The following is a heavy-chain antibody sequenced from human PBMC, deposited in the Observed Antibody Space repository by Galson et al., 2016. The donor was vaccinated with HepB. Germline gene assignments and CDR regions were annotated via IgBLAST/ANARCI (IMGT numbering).Heavy chain of an antibody. V-gene: IGHV5-51*01. D-gene: IGHD1-1*01. CDR2: IYPGDSDT. CDR1: GYSFSSYW. Sequence: AEVKKPGESLRISCKASGYSFSSYWIGWVRQMPGKGLEWMGIIYPGDSDTRDSPSFQGQVTISADKSSSTAYLQWSSLKASDTAMYYCARTSLQSGTTEGLGYWGQGTLVTVSS. J-gene: IGHJ4*02. CDR3: ARTSLQSGTTEGLGY.